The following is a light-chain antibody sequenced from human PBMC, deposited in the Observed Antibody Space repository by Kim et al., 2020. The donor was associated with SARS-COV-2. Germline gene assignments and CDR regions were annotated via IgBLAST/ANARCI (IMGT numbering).Light chain of an antibody. Sequence: SSELTQDPAVSVALGQTVRITCQGDSLRSYYATWYQQKPGQAPIVVIYGKNNRPSGIPDRFSGSSSGNTASLTITGTQAGDEADYYCNSRDSDDNVVFGG. V-gene: IGLV3-19*01. CDR1: SLRSYY. CDR3: NSRDSDDNVV. J-gene: IGLJ2*01. CDR2: GKN.